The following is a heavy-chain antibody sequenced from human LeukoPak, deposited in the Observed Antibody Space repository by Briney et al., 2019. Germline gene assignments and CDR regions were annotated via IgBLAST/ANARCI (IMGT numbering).Heavy chain of an antibody. D-gene: IGHD3-22*01. J-gene: IGHJ4*02. Sequence: TVGSLRLSCVASGFSFSSYWMAWVRQAPGKGLEWVANIKYDGTHKFYADSVKGRFTISRDNAKNSLFLEMNSLRADDTAVYFCASSHDSSGNDWGQGTLVAVSS. CDR1: GFSFSSYW. CDR2: IKYDGTHK. CDR3: ASSHDSSGND. V-gene: IGHV3-7*01.